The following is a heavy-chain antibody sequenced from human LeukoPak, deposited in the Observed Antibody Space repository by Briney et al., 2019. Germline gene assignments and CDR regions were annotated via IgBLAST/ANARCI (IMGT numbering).Heavy chain of an antibody. CDR2: ISGSGSST. V-gene: IGHV3-23*01. CDR1: GFTFSSYA. Sequence: PGASLRLSCAASGFTFSSYAMIWVRQIPGKGLEGLEWVSSISGSGSSTYYADSVKGRFTVSRDNSKNTLYLQMDSLRAEDTAAYYCARDGETARTADHWGQGTLVTVSS. J-gene: IGHJ4*02. CDR3: ARDGETARTADH. D-gene: IGHD1/OR15-1a*01.